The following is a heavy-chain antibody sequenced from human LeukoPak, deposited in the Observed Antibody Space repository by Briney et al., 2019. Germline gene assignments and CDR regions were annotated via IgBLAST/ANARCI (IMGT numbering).Heavy chain of an antibody. CDR3: AKAPGNFYVSGSYEAY. Sequence: PGRSLRLSCAASGFTFSSYGMHWVRQAPGKGLEWVAVIWYDGSNKYYADSVKGRFTISRDNSKNTLYLQMNSLRAEDTAVYYCAKAPGNFYVSGSYEAYWGQGTLVTVSS. D-gene: IGHD3-10*01. CDR2: IWYDGSNK. J-gene: IGHJ4*02. V-gene: IGHV3-33*06. CDR1: GFTFSSYG.